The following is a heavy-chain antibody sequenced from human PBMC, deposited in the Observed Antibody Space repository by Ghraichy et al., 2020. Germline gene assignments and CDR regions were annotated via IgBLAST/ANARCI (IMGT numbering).Heavy chain of an antibody. CDR2: IKSDRSDS. CDR3: ARDPYGDYKYGGTDY. CDR1: GFTFSRHW. J-gene: IGHJ4*02. D-gene: IGHD4-17*01. Sequence: GSLRLSCAASGFTFSRHWMSWVRQAPGKGLEWVASIKSDRSDSFYLDSVKGRFTISRDNGENSVSLEMTSLRVEDTAMYYCARDPYGDYKYGGTDYWGRGTLVSVSS. V-gene: IGHV3-7*01.